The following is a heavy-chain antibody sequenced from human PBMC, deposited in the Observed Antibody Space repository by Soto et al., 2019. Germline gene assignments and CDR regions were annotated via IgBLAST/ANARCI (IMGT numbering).Heavy chain of an antibody. V-gene: IGHV3-30*18. J-gene: IGHJ6*02. CDR1: GFTFISYG. CDR3: VKVGRYYDILTGYRDYYGMDV. D-gene: IGHD3-9*01. Sequence: QVQLVESGGGVVQPGRSLRLSCAASGFTFISYGMHWVRQAPGKGLEWVAFISYDGSNKYYAGSVKGRFTISRDNSKNTLYLQMNSLRAEDTAVYYCVKVGRYYDILTGYRDYYGMDVWGQGTTVTVSS. CDR2: ISYDGSNK.